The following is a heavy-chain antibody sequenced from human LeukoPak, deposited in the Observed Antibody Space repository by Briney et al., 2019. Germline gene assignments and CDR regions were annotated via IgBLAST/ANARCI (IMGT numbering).Heavy chain of an antibody. CDR3: ARDRLSSSWFDP. CDR2: INPNSGGT. D-gene: IGHD6-6*01. J-gene: IGHJ5*02. CDR1: GYTFTGYY. Sequence: ASVKVSCKASGYTFTGYYMHWVRQAPGQGLEWMGWINPNSGGTNYAQKFQGRVTMTRDTSISTAYMELSRLRPDDTAVYYCARDRLSSSWFDPWGQGTLVTVSS. V-gene: IGHV1-2*02.